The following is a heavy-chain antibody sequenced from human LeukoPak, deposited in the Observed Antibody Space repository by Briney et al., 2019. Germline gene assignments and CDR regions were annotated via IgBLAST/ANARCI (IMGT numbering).Heavy chain of an antibody. CDR2: IDYIGNT. CDR1: GGSVSGGTYY. CDR3: ARTVLAAASVFDY. J-gene: IGHJ4*02. D-gene: IGHD6-25*01. Sequence: SETLSLTCTVSGGSVSGGTYYWSWTRLPPGKGLEWIGYIDYIGNTNYNPSLKSRVTISVGTSKNQFSLKLTSVTAADTAVYYCARTVLAAASVFDYWGQGTLVTVSS. V-gene: IGHV4-61*01.